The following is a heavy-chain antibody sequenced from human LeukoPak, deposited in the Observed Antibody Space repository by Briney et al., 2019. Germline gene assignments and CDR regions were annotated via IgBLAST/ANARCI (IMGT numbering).Heavy chain of an antibody. CDR2: ISGSGGST. Sequence: GGSLRLSCAASGFTFSSYAMSWVRQAPGKGLEWVSAISGSGGSTYYADSVKGRFTISRDNSKNTLYLQMNSLRAEDTAVYYCARFPYSGRENWFDPWGQGTLVTVSS. CDR3: ARFPYSGRENWFDP. CDR1: GFTFSSYA. V-gene: IGHV3-23*01. J-gene: IGHJ5*02. D-gene: IGHD1-26*01.